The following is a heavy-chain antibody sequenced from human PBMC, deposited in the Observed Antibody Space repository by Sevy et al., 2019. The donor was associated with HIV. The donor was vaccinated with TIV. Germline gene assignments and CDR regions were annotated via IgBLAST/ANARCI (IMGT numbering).Heavy chain of an antibody. J-gene: IGHJ6*02. CDR3: AKDRGFDYGMDV. Sequence: GGSLRLSCSASGFTFDDYTMHWVRQAPGKGLEWVSLMSWDGGSTYYADSVKGRFTISRDNSKNSLYLQMYSLKIEDTALYNCAKDRGFDYGMDVWGQGTTVTVSS. CDR2: MSWDGGST. CDR1: GFTFDDYT. V-gene: IGHV3-43*01. D-gene: IGHD3-9*01.